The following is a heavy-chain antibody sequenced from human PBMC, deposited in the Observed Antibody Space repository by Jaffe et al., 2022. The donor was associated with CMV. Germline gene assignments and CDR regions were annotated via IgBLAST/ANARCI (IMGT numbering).Heavy chain of an antibody. Sequence: QVQLVQSGAEVVRPGASVTVSCEASGYSFTGYFLHWVRQAPGHGLEWMGWINPQSGYVSYGQKFQGRVTMTRDTSTGTAYLDLSNLGSDDTAVYFCARGQKFSTFDYWGQGTLVTVSS. CDR3: ARGQKFSTFDY. V-gene: IGHV1-2*02. CDR1: GYSFTGYF. J-gene: IGHJ4*02. CDR2: INPQSGYV.